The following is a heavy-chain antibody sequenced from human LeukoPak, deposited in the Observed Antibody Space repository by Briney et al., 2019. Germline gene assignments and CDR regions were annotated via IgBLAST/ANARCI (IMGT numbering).Heavy chain of an antibody. Sequence: GGSLRLSCAASGFAFSNAWMSWVRQAPGKGLEWVGRIKSKTDGGTTDYAAPVKGRFTISRDDSKNTLYLQMNSLKTEDTAVYYCTTDDYYDSSGYYYQVDYRGQGTLVTVSS. D-gene: IGHD3-22*01. J-gene: IGHJ4*02. V-gene: IGHV3-15*01. CDR1: GFAFSNAW. CDR2: IKSKTDGGTT. CDR3: TTDDYYDSSGYYYQVDY.